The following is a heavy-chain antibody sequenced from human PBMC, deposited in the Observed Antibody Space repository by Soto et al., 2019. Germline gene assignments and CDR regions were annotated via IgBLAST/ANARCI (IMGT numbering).Heavy chain of an antibody. CDR2: IDYNGNT. CDR3: ASHGSGTYYKTTPNY. CDR1: GGSISSNSYY. D-gene: IGHD3-10*01. V-gene: IGHV4-39*01. Sequence: SETLSLTCTVSGGSISSNSYYWGWIRQPPGKGPEWIGNIDYNGNTFYNPSLKSRVTISVDTSKNQSSLKLNSVTAADTAVYSCASHGSGTYYKTTPNYWGQGTLVTVSS. J-gene: IGHJ4*02.